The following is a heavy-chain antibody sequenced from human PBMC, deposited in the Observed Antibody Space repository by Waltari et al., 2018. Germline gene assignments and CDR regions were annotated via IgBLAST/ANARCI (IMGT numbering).Heavy chain of an antibody. CDR3: ARGRGAAANYYYYGMDV. CDR1: GYTFTSYA. CDR2: INAGNGNT. Sequence: QVQLVQSGAEVKKPGASVKVSCKASGYTFTSYAMHLVRQAPGQRLEWMGWINAGNGNTKYSQKFQGRVTITRDTSASTAYMELSSLRSEDTAVYYCARGRGAAANYYYYGMDVWGQGTTVTVSS. J-gene: IGHJ6*02. D-gene: IGHD6-13*01. V-gene: IGHV1-3*01.